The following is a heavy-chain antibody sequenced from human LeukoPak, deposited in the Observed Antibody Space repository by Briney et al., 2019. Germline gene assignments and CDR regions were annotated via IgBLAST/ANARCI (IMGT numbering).Heavy chain of an antibody. V-gene: IGHV3-9*01. Sequence: QAGGSLRLSCTASGVTLSTYAMSWARQAPGKGLEWVSGISWNSGSIGYADSVKGRFTISRDNAKNSLYLQMNSLRAEDTALYYCAKDYCSSTSCYGRFDYWGQGTLVTVSS. D-gene: IGHD2-2*01. CDR1: GVTLSTYA. CDR2: ISWNSGSI. J-gene: IGHJ4*02. CDR3: AKDYCSSTSCYGRFDY.